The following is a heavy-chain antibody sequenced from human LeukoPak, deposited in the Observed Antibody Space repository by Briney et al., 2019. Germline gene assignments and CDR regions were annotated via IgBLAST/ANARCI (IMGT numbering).Heavy chain of an antibody. V-gene: IGHV3-48*01. CDR3: AREGSDFWSGYSKGYFDY. D-gene: IGHD3-3*01. CDR1: GFTFSSYS. CDR2: IGSSVSTR. Sequence: PGGSLRLSCAVSGFTFSSYSMNWVRRAPGKGLEWVSYIGSSVSTRYYADSVKGRFTISRDNGKHSLYLQMNSLRAEDTAVYYCAREGSDFWSGYSKGYFDYWSQRTLVTVSS. J-gene: IGHJ4*02.